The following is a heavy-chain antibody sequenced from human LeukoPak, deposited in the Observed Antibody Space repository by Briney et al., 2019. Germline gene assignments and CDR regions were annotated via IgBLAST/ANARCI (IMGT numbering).Heavy chain of an antibody. CDR3: AKIQGYFDY. J-gene: IGHJ4*02. CDR1: GFTFSSYG. V-gene: IGHV3-23*01. CDR2: ITGSGGTT. Sequence: GGSLRLSCAASGFTFSSYGMSLVRQAPGKGPQWVSAITGSGGTTYYADSVKGRFTISRDNSKNTLYLQMNSLRAEDTAVYYCAKIQGYFDYWGQGNLVTVSS.